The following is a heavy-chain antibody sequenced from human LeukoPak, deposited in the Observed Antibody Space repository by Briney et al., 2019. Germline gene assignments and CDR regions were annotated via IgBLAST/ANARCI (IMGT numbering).Heavy chain of an antibody. D-gene: IGHD3-22*01. V-gene: IGHV3-20*04. Sequence: PGGSLRLSCAASGFTFDDYGMGWVRQGPGKGLECVSGINWNGGSTGYADSVKGRFTISRDNAKNSLYLQMTSLRAEDTAFYYCARGTETYYDSSAYYSYWGQGTLVTVSS. J-gene: IGHJ4*02. CDR1: GFTFDDYG. CDR2: INWNGGST. CDR3: ARGTETYYDSSAYYSY.